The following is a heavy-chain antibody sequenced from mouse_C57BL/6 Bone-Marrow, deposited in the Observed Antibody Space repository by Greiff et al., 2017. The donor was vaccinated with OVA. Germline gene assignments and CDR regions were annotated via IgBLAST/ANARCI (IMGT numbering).Heavy chain of an antibody. V-gene: IGHV1-52*01. J-gene: IGHJ1*03. CDR1: GYTFTSYW. Sequence: QVQLQQPGAELVRPGSSVKLSCKASGYTFTSYWMQWVKQRPIQGLEWIGNIDPSDSETHYNQKFKDKATLTVDKSSSTAYMQLSSLTSEDSAVYYSAREGDYYGFDVWGTGTTVTVSS. D-gene: IGHD1-1*01. CDR2: IDPSDSET. CDR3: AREGDYYGFDV.